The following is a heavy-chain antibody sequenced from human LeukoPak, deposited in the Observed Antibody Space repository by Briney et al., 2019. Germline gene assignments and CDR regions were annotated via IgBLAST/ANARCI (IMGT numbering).Heavy chain of an antibody. V-gene: IGHV3-23*01. J-gene: IGHJ6*02. Sequence: GGSLRLSCAASGFTFRSYSMNWVRQAPGKGLEWVSGVSGSGASTYYADSVKGRFTISSDNPKNTLYLQMDSLRAEDTAVYYCARAAHTTYVLGRYYYYAMDVWGQGTTVTVSS. CDR3: ARAAHTTYVLGRYYYYAMDV. D-gene: IGHD3-10*01. CDR2: VSGSGAST. CDR1: GFTFRSYS.